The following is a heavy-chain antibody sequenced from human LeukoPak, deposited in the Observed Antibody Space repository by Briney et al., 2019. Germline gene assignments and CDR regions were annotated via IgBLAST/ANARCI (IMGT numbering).Heavy chain of an antibody. V-gene: IGHV4-39*07. D-gene: IGHD6-19*01. Sequence: SETLSLTCTVSGGSINTPNYYWGWIRQTPGKGLEWIGSIYYSGSTYYNPSLKSRVTISVDTSKNQFSLKLSSVTAADTAVYYCASEDIAVAGGSYWYFDLWGRGTLVTVSS. J-gene: IGHJ2*01. CDR3: ASEDIAVAGGSYWYFDL. CDR1: GGSINTPNYY. CDR2: IYYSGST.